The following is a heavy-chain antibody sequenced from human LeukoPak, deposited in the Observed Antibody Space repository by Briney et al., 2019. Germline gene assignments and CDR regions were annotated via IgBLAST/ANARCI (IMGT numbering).Heavy chain of an antibody. CDR3: ARDEPTYSYDSSGYYYSY. V-gene: IGHV3-74*01. Sequence: PGGSLRLSCAASGFTFSSYWMHWVRQAPGKGLVWVSRINSDGSSTSYADSVKGRFTISRDNAKNTLYLQMNSLRAEDTAVYYCARDEPTYSYDSSGYYYSYWGQGTLVTVSS. CDR2: INSDGSST. J-gene: IGHJ4*02. D-gene: IGHD3-22*01. CDR1: GFTFSSYW.